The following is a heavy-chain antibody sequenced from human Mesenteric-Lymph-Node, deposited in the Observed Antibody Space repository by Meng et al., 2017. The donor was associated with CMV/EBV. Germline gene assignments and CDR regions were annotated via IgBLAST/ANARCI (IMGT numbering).Heavy chain of an antibody. J-gene: IGHJ4*02. CDR2: IGTAADT. V-gene: IGHV3-13*01. CDR3: ARNLDV. Sequence: GESLKISCAASGFTFSSYDMHWVRQATGKGLEWVSAIGTAADTYYPGSVKGRFTISRDNTKNSLYLQMNSLRAEDTAVYYCARNLDVWGQGTLVTVSS. D-gene: IGHD3-10*02. CDR1: GFTFSSYD.